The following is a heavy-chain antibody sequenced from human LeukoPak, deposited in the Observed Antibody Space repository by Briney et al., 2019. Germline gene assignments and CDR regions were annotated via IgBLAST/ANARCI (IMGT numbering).Heavy chain of an antibody. Sequence: PGGSLRLSCAASGFTFSTYAMSWVRQAPGKGLEWVSGFSVSGGGTYYADPVKGRFTISRDNSKNTLYLQMNSLRAEDTAVYFCAKGVGGYYYYGMDVWGQGTAVTVSS. V-gene: IGHV3-23*01. D-gene: IGHD1-26*01. CDR2: FSVSGGGT. J-gene: IGHJ6*02. CDR1: GFTFSTYA. CDR3: AKGVGGYYYYGMDV.